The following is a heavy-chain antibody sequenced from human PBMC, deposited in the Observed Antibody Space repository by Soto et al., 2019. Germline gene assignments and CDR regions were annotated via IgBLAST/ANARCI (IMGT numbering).Heavy chain of an antibody. D-gene: IGHD2-8*01. V-gene: IGHV4-39*01. CDR3: ASHEGNGNVWPLDY. CDR1: GDSIGPTQYY. J-gene: IGHJ4*02. CDR2: IHYSGST. Sequence: KLLEAGPGLVKPFETLSLTCTVSGDSIGPTQYYWAWIRPSPDKWLEWIGNIHYSGSTYYIPFLRSRVTLSVDTSKNQFSLRLTSVTAEDTAVYYCASHEGNGNVWPLDYWGQGIRVTVSS.